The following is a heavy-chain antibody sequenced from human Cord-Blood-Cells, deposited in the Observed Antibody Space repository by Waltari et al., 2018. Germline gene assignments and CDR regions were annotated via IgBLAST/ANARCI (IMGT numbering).Heavy chain of an antibody. V-gene: IGHV3-53*01. Sequence: EVQLVESGGGFIQPGGSLRPPCPASGCTARSTYMRCVCQAPGKGLEWVSVIYSGGSTYYADSVKGRFTISRDNSKNTLYLQMNSLRAEDTAVYYCARDLMVRGDYYGMDVWGQGTTVTVSS. J-gene: IGHJ6*02. D-gene: IGHD3-10*01. CDR2: IYSGGST. CDR3: ARDLMVRGDYYGMDV. CDR1: GCTARSTY.